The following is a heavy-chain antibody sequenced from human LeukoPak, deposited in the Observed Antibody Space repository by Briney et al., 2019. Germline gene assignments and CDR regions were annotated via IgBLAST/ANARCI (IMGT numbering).Heavy chain of an antibody. CDR1: GYTFTGYY. V-gene: IGHV1-2*02. CDR2: INPNSGVT. J-gene: IGHJ4*02. D-gene: IGHD2-2*01. Sequence: ASVKVSCKASGYTFTGYYMHWVRQAPGQGLEWMGWINPNSGVTNFAQKFQGRVTMTRDTSINTAYMELSRVRSDDTAVYYCARGTSIGSCRTTTCPDLDYWGQGTLVTVSS. CDR3: ARGTSIGSCRTTTCPDLDY.